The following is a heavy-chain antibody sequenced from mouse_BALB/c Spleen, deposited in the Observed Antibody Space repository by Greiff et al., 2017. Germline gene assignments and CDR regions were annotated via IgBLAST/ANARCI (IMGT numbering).Heavy chain of an antibody. D-gene: IGHD3-1*01. V-gene: IGHV10-1*02. Sequence: EVHLVESGGGLVQPKGSLKLSCAASGFTFNTYAMNWVRQAPGKGLEWVARIRSKSNNYATYYADSVKDRFTISRDDSQSMLYLQMNNLKTEDTAMYYCVTSSGFAYWGQGTLVTVSA. CDR3: VTSSGFAY. CDR1: GFTFNTYA. J-gene: IGHJ3*01. CDR2: IRSKSNNYAT.